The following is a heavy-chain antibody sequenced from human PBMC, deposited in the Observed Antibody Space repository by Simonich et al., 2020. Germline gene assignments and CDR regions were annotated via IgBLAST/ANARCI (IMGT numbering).Heavy chain of an antibody. D-gene: IGHD7-27*01. CDR1: GYTFTGYY. J-gene: IGHJ4*02. V-gene: IGHV1-2*02. CDR3: ARSAGSTGDFDY. Sequence: QVQLVQSGAEVKKPGASVKVSCKASGYTFTGYYMHWVRQAPGQGLEWMGGINPNSGGTNYAQKVQGRVTMTRDTSISTAYMELSRLRSDDTAVYYCARSAGSTGDFDYWGQGTLVTVSS. CDR2: INPNSGGT.